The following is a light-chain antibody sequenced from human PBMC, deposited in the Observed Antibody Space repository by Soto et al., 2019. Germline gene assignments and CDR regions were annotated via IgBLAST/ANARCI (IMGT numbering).Light chain of an antibody. CDR2: GAS. V-gene: IGKV3-20*01. J-gene: IGKJ4*01. CDR1: QSVSSSF. CDR3: QQSGSSPLT. Sequence: EIVLTQSPGTLSLSPGERATLSCRASQSVSSSFLAWYQQKPGQAPRLLIDGASSRATGIPDRFSGSGSGTDFTLTISRLEPEDVAVYYCQQSGSSPLTFGGGTKVEIK.